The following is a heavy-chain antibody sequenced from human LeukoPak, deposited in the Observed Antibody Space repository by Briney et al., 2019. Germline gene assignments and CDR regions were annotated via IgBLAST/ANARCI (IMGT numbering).Heavy chain of an antibody. CDR1: GFTFSSYP. CDR2: ISGSGGST. V-gene: IGHV3-23*01. Sequence: GGSLRLSCAASGFTFSSYPMSWVRQAPGKGLEWVSAISGSGGSTYYADSVKGRFTISRDNSKNTLYLQMNSLRAEDTAVYYCAKDGWGPVTEPLDYWGQGTLVTVSS. J-gene: IGHJ4*02. D-gene: IGHD4-17*01. CDR3: AKDGWGPVTEPLDY.